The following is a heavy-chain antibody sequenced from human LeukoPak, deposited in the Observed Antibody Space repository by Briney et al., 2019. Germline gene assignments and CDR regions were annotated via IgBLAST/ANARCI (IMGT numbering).Heavy chain of an antibody. CDR2: ISGSGGGT. CDR3: GKLFYSSGMYHFDY. J-gene: IGHJ4*02. D-gene: IGHD3-10*01. CDR1: GFTFSSSA. Sequence: GGSLRLSCATSGFTFSSSAMSWVRQPPGKGLAWVSTISGSGGGTYYADSVKGRFTISRDNSKNTLYLQMNSLRAEDTAVFYCGKLFYSSGMYHFDYWGQGTQVTVSS. V-gene: IGHV3-23*01.